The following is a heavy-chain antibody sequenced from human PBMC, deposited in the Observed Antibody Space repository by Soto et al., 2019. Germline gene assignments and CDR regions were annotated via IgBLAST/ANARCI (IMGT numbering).Heavy chain of an antibody. V-gene: IGHV4-39*01. D-gene: IGHD6-19*01. J-gene: IGHJ5*02. Sequence: SETLSLTCTVSGGSISSSSYYWGWIRQPPGKGLEWIGSIYYSGRTYYNPSLKSRVTISVDTSKKQVSLKLSSVTAADTAVYYCARQSGLGWGFDPWGQGTLVTVSS. CDR2: IYYSGRT. CDR3: ARQSGLGWGFDP. CDR1: GGSISSSSYY.